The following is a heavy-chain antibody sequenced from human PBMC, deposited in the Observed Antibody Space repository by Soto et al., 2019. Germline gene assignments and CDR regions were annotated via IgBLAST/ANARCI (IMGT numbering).Heavy chain of an antibody. V-gene: IGHV4-4*07. CDR3: ARACSSNSCYDVFDY. J-gene: IGHJ4*02. CDR2: IYTSGST. CDR1: GGSISSYY. Sequence: LSLTCTVSGGSISSYYWSWIRQPAGKGLEWIGRIYTSGSTNYNPSLKSRVTMSVDTSKNQFSLKLSSVTAADTAVYYCARACSSNSCYDVFDYWGQGTLVTVSS. D-gene: IGHD2-2*01.